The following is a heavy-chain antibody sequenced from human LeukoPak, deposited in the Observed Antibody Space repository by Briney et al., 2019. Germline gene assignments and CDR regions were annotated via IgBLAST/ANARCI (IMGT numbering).Heavy chain of an antibody. CDR1: GGSISSYY. CDR2: IYTSGST. J-gene: IGHJ6*02. D-gene: IGHD3-3*01. Sequence: PSETLSLTCTVSGGSISSYYWSWIRQPAGKGLEWIGRIYTSGSTNYNPSLKSRVTMSVDTSKNQFSLKLSSVTAADTAVYYCARELLKDSWSGPSFSYYYYGMDVWGQGTTVTVSS. CDR3: ARELLKDSWSGPSFSYYYYGMDV. V-gene: IGHV4-4*07.